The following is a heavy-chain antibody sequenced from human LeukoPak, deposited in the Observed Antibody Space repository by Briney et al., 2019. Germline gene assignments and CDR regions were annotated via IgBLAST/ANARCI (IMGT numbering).Heavy chain of an antibody. V-gene: IGHV4-39*07. CDR3: ARALTWNYALLDY. CDR1: GGSISSSSYY. CDR2: IYYSGST. D-gene: IGHD1-7*01. J-gene: IGHJ4*02. Sequence: PSETLSLTCTVSGGSISSSSYYWGWIRQPPGKGLEWIGSIYYSGSTYYNPSLKSRVTISVDTSKNQFSLKLSSVTAADTAVYYCARALTWNYALLDYWGQGTLVTVSS.